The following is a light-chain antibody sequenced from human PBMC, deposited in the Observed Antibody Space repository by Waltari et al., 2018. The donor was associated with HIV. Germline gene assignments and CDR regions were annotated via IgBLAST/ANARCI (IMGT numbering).Light chain of an antibody. Sequence: EIVLTQSPGTLSLSPGDRATLSCRASQSVPRTFLAWYQQKRGQAPRLLIYGAFSRASGIPDRFRGGGSGADFTLTISRLEHEDFAVYYCLQYGSLPYSFGQGTKLEIK. CDR3: LQYGSLPYS. CDR1: QSVPRTF. V-gene: IGKV3-20*01. J-gene: IGKJ2*03. CDR2: GAF.